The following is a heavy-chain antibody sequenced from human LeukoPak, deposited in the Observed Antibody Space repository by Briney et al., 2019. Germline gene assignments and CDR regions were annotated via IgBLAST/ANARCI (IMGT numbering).Heavy chain of an antibody. D-gene: IGHD3-3*01. J-gene: IGHJ4*02. CDR3: AVGITILGVAASFDS. CDR1: GASYNAYY. V-gene: IGHV4-34*01. CDR2: IDHRGTA. Sequence: PSETLSLTCAVYGASYNAYYWSWIRQPPGKGLEWIGDIDHRGTATYNPSLKSRLTISADASKNQFSLKLNSVTAADTAVYYCAVGITILGVAASFDSWGQGNLVIVSS.